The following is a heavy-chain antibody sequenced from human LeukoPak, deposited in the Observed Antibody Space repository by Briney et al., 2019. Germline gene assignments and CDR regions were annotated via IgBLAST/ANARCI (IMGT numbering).Heavy chain of an antibody. V-gene: IGHV5-10-1*01. Sequence: PGESLKISCKGSGYSFTSYWISWVRQMPGKGLEWMGRIDPSDSNTYYSPSFQGHVTISADKSISTAYLQWSSLKASDTAMYYCARPAGSSSRSFDYWGQGTLVTVSS. CDR2: IDPSDSNT. CDR3: ARPAGSSSRSFDY. CDR1: GYSFTSYW. J-gene: IGHJ4*02. D-gene: IGHD6-6*01.